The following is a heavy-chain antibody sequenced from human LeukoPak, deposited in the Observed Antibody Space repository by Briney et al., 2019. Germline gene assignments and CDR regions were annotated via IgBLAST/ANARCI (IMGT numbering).Heavy chain of an antibody. CDR3: ARPLHYDILTVDY. Sequence: GGPLRLSCAASGFTFSSYWMSWVRQAPGKGLEWVANIKQDGSEKYYVDYVKGRFPISRDNAKNSLYLQMNSLRAEDTAVYYCARPLHYDILTVDYWGQGTLVTVSS. CDR1: GFTFSSYW. D-gene: IGHD3-9*01. J-gene: IGHJ4*02. V-gene: IGHV3-7*01. CDR2: IKQDGSEK.